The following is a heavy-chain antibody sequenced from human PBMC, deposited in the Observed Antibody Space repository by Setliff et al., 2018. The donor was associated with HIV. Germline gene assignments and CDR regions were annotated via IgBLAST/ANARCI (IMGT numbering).Heavy chain of an antibody. CDR3: SNGADVGGYSGYDFNY. Sequence: ASVKVSCKASGYTFSDYYIHWLRQAPRKGLEWMGRFDPEDGETIYAEKLQDRVTISVDRSRNTVYMELSSLRTEDTAVYFCSNGADVGGYSGYDFNYWGQGTLVTVSS. V-gene: IGHV1-69-2*01. CDR2: FDPEDGET. CDR1: GYTFSDYY. J-gene: IGHJ4*02. D-gene: IGHD5-12*01.